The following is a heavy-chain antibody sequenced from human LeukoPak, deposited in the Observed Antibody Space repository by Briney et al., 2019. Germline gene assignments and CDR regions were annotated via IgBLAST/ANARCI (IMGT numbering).Heavy chain of an antibody. V-gene: IGHV4-59*01. D-gene: IGHD3-3*01. Sequence: SETLSLTCTVSGVSISSYYWSWIRQPPGKGLEWIGYIYYSGSTNYNPSLKSRVTISVDTSKNQFSLKLSSVTAADTAVYYCAREEWLLPEGNWFDPWGQGTLVTVSS. J-gene: IGHJ5*02. CDR1: GVSISSYY. CDR2: IYYSGST. CDR3: AREEWLLPEGNWFDP.